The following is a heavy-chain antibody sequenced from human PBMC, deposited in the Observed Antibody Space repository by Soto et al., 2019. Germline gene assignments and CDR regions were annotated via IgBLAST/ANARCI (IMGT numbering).Heavy chain of an antibody. CDR2: ISAYNGNT. CDR3: ARDTDGNYYDFCSGYYKDRSGGVYMDV. J-gene: IGHJ6*03. Sequence: QVQLVQSGAEVKKPGASVKVSCKASGYTFTSYGISWVRQAPGQGLEWMGWISAYNGNTNYAQKLQGRVTMTTDRATCTAYMELRSLRSDDTAVYYCARDTDGNYYDFCSGYYKDRSGGVYMDVWGKGTTVTVSS. V-gene: IGHV1-18*01. D-gene: IGHD3-3*01. CDR1: GYTFTSYG.